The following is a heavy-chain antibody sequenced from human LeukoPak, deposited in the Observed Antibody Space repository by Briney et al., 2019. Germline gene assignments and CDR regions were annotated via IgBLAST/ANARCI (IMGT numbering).Heavy chain of an antibody. D-gene: IGHD3-3*01. Sequence: PSETLSLTCTVSGGSISSGSYYWSWIRQPAGKGLEWIGRIYTSGSTNYNPSLKSRVTISVDTSKNQFSLKLSSVTAADTAVYYCARESQLSGYFPLVHYYYMDVWGKGTTVTVSS. CDR2: IYTSGST. V-gene: IGHV4-61*02. CDR1: GGSISSGSYY. J-gene: IGHJ6*03. CDR3: ARESQLSGYFPLVHYYYMDV.